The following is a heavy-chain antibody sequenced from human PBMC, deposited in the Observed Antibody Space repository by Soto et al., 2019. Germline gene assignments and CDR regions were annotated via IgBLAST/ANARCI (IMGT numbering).Heavy chain of an antibody. J-gene: IGHJ6*03. D-gene: IGHD3-3*01. V-gene: IGHV4-34*01. CDR2: INHSGST. CDR3: ARVSSPGDFWSGYLPGYYYYMDV. CDR1: GGSFSGYY. Sequence: SETLSLTCAVYGGSFSGYYLSWIRQPPGKGLEWIGEINHSGSTNYNPPLKSRVTISVDTSKNQFSLKLSSVTAADTAVYYCARVSSPGDFWSGYLPGYYYYMDVWGKGTTVTVSS.